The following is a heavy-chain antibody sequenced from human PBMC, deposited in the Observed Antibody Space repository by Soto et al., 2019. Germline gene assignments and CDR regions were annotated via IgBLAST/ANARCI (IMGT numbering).Heavy chain of an antibody. CDR2: TYYRSKWYN. V-gene: IGHV6-1*01. CDR1: GDSVSSNSAA. D-gene: IGHD2-2*02. J-gene: IGHJ6*02. Sequence: SQTLSLTCAISGDSVSSNSAAWNWIRQSPSRGLEWLGRTYYRSKWYNDYAVSAKSRITINPDTSKNQFSLQLNSVTPEDTAVYYCAKTNGGWLGYCSSTSCYTVAGFYGMDVWRQGTTVTVSS. CDR3: AKTNGGWLGYCSSTSCYTVAGFYGMDV.